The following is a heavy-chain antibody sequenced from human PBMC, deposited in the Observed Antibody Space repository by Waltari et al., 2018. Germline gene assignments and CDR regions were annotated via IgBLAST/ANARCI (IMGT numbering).Heavy chain of an antibody. CDR1: GYTFTSYY. D-gene: IGHD6-13*01. CDR3: ARPAGTAPFDYYYYMDV. Sequence: QVQLVQSGAEVKKPGASVKVSCKASGYTFTSYYMHWVRQAPGQGLEWMGGIIPILGIANYAQKFQGRVTITADKSTSTAYMELSSLRSEDTAVYYCARPAGTAPFDYYYYMDVWGKGTTVTVSS. J-gene: IGHJ6*03. CDR2: IIPILGIA. V-gene: IGHV1-69*10.